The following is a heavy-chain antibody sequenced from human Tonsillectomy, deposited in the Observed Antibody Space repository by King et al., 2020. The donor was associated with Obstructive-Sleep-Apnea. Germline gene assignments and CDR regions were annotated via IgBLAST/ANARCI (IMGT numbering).Heavy chain of an antibody. Sequence: VQLVESGAEVKKPGASVKVSCKASGYTFTSYGISWVRQAPGQGLEWMGWISGYNGNTNYAQKFQGRVTMSTDTSASTAYMELRSLRSDDTAVYYCARYLSNEWYEEYFLHWGQGTLVTVSS. CDR2: ISGYNGNT. D-gene: IGHD3-3*01. V-gene: IGHV1-18*04. CDR3: ARYLSNEWYEEYFLH. CDR1: GYTFTSYG. J-gene: IGHJ1*01.